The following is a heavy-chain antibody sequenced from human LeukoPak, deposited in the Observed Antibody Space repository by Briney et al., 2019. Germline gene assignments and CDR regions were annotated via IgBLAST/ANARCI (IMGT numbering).Heavy chain of an antibody. CDR2: ISSSSSYI. Sequence: GSLRLSCAASGFTFSSYSMNWVRQAPGKGLVWVSSISSSSSYIYYADSVKGRFTISRDNAKNSLYLQMNSLRAEDTAVYYCARVPPSYYDSSGYYRYYFDYWGQGTLVTVSS. CDR1: GFTFSSYS. J-gene: IGHJ4*02. D-gene: IGHD3-22*01. V-gene: IGHV3-21*01. CDR3: ARVPPSYYDSSGYYRYYFDY.